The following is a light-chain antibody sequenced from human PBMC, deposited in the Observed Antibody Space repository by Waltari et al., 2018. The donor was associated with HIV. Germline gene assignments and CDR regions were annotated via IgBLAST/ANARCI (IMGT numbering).Light chain of an antibody. CDR1: AYPRPQ. Sequence: SSELTQPPSVSVSPGQTARVTCPGSAYPRPQTPWFQQKPGKAPLVVIHKNTERPSGIPERFSASRSGTTVTLTISGVQTDDEADYYCLSADSSGTYVFGPGTTVTVL. J-gene: IGLJ1*01. CDR2: KNT. V-gene: IGLV3-25*03. CDR3: LSADSSGTYV.